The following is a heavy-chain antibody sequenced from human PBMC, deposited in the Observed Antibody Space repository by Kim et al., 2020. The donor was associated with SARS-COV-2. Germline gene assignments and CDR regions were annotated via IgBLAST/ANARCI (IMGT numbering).Heavy chain of an antibody. CDR3: ARGKSLYSSSWYLDY. Sequence: ASVKVSCKASGYTFTSYAMHWVRQAPGQRLEWMGWINAGNGNTKYSQKFQGRVTITRDTSASTAYMELSSLRSEDTAVYYCARGKSLYSSSWYLDYWGQGTLVIVSS. J-gene: IGHJ4*02. CDR2: INAGNGNT. CDR1: GYTFTSYA. D-gene: IGHD6-13*01. V-gene: IGHV1-3*01.